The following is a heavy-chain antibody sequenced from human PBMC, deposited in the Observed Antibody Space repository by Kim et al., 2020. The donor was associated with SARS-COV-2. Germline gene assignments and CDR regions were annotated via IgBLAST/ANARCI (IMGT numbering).Heavy chain of an antibody. CDR1: GFTFSSDA. V-gene: IGHV3-23*01. J-gene: IGHJ4*02. CDR2: ISGSGGST. Sequence: GGSLRLSCAASGFTFSSDAMSWVRQAPGKGLELVSAISGSGGSTYYADSVKGRFTISRDNSKNTLYLQMNSLRAEDTAVYYCAKADVPAANPDYWGQGTLVTVSS. CDR3: AKADVPAANPDY. D-gene: IGHD2-2*01.